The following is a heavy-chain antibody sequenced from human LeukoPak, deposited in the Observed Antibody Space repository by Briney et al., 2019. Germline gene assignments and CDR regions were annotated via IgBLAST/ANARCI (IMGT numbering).Heavy chain of an antibody. J-gene: IGHJ4*02. V-gene: IGHV3-23*01. CDR1: GFTFSSYA. D-gene: IGHD5-12*01. CDR3: AEGGGYDVHFDY. Sequence: GGSLRLSCAASGFTFSSYAMRWVRQAPGKGLEWVSAISGSGGSTDYADSVKGRFTISRDNSKNTLYLRMNSLRAEDTAVYYCAEGGGYDVHFDYWGQGTLVTVSS. CDR2: ISGSGGST.